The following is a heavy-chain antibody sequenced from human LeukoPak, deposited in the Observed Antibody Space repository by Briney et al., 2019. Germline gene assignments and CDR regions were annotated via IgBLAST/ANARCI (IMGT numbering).Heavy chain of an antibody. CDR3: ARVITGHSSGYSY. D-gene: IGHD3-22*01. CDR1: GGSISSSNW. CDR2: IYHSGST. V-gene: IGHV4-4*02. J-gene: IGHJ4*02. Sequence: SETLSLTCAVSGGSISSSNWWRWVRQPPGKGLEWIGEIYHSGSTNYKPSLKSRVTISVDKSKNQFSLKLSSVTAADTAVYYCARVITGHSSGYSYWGQGTLVTVSS.